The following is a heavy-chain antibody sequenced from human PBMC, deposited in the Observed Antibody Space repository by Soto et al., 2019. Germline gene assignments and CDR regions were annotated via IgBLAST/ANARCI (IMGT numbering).Heavy chain of an antibody. CDR1: GGSFSGYY. CDR2: INHSGST. CDR3: ASGSIDWGSAAFDI. D-gene: IGHD7-27*01. J-gene: IGHJ3*02. Sequence: SETLSLTCAVYGGSFSGYYWSWIRQPPGKGLEWIGEINHSGSTNYNPSLKSRVTISVDTSNNQFSRKLSSVTAADTAVYYCASGSIDWGSAAFDIWGQGTMVTVSS. V-gene: IGHV4-34*01.